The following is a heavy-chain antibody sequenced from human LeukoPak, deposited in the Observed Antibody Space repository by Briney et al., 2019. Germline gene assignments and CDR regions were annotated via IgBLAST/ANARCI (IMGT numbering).Heavy chain of an antibody. Sequence: PGGSLRLSCAASGFIFSSHGMNWVRQAPGKGLEWVTIISYDGSKKYYADYVKGRFTISRDNSKNTLYLQMNSLRAEDTAVYYCARRAGAYSHPYDYWGQGTLVTVSS. CDR1: GFIFSSHG. D-gene: IGHD4/OR15-4a*01. J-gene: IGHJ4*02. CDR2: ISYDGSKK. CDR3: ARRAGAYSHPYDY. V-gene: IGHV3-30*03.